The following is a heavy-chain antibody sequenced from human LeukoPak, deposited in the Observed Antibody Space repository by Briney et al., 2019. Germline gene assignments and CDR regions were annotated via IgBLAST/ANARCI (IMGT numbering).Heavy chain of an antibody. J-gene: IGHJ3*02. V-gene: IGHV4-59*08. Sequence: PSETLSLTCTVSGGSISSYYWSWIRQPPGKGLEWIGYIYYSGSTNYNPSLKSRVTISVDTSKNQFSLKLSSVTAADTAVYYCARGFPGDYYDSSGYPDAFDIWGQGTMVTVSS. CDR2: IYYSGST. D-gene: IGHD3-22*01. CDR1: GGSISSYY. CDR3: ARGFPGDYYDSSGYPDAFDI.